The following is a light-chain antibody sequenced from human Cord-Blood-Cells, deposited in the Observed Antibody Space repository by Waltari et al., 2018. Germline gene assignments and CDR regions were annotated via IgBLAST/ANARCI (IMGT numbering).Light chain of an antibody. CDR2: EVS. CDR3: CSYAGSSTWV. Sequence: QSALTQPASVSGSPGQSITISCTGTSSDVGSYNLVSWYQQHPGKAPKLMIYEVSTRPSGVSNRFSGSKSGNTASLTISGLQAEDEADYYCCSYAGSSTWVFGGGTNLTVL. CDR1: SSDVGSYNL. J-gene: IGLJ3*02. V-gene: IGLV2-23*02.